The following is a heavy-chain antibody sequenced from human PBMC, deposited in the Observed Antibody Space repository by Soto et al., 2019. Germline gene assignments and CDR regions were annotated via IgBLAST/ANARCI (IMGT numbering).Heavy chain of an antibody. CDR2: ISYDGSNK. Sequence: PGGSLRLSCAASGFTFSSYAMHWVRQAPGKGLEWVAVISYDGSNKYYADSVKGRFTISRDNSKNTLYLQMNSLRTEDTAVYYCAREFLEWLPPPGGWFDPWGQGTLVTV. D-gene: IGHD3-3*01. CDR3: AREFLEWLPPPGGWFDP. V-gene: IGHV3-30-3*01. CDR1: GFTFSSYA. J-gene: IGHJ5*02.